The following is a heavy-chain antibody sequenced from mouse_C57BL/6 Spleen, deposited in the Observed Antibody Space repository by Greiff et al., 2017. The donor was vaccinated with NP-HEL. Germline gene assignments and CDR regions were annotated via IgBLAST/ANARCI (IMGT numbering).Heavy chain of an antibody. CDR3: ARYGGRGYFDY. D-gene: IGHD3-3*01. J-gene: IGHJ2*01. V-gene: IGHV7-3*01. CDR1: GFTFTDYY. CDR2: IRNKANGYTT. Sequence: EVKLMESGGGLVQPGGSLSLSCAASGFTFTDYYMSWVRQPPGKALEWLGFIRNKANGYTTEYSASVKGRSTISRDNSQSILYLQMNALRAEDSATYYCARYGGRGYFDYWGQGTTLTVSS.